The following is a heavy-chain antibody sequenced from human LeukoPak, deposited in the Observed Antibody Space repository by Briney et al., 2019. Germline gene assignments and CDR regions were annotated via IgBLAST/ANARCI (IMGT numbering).Heavy chain of an antibody. Sequence: PSETLSLTCTVSGDSISSSDYYWAWIRQPPGKGLEWIGNIYYNGNTYYNSSLKSRVTISIDTSKNQFSLKLSSVTAADTAVYYCARAGRRLFGVLIPLSFDYWGQGTPVTVSS. J-gene: IGHJ4*02. D-gene: IGHD3-3*01. CDR2: IYYNGNT. CDR1: GDSISSSDYY. CDR3: ARAGRRLFGVLIPLSFDY. V-gene: IGHV4-39*07.